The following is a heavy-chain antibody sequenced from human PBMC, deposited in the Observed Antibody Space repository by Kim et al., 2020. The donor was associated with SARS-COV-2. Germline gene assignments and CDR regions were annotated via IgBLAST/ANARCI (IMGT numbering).Heavy chain of an antibody. V-gene: IGHV2-5*02. CDR2: IYWDDDK. CDR1: GFSLSTSGVG. Sequence: SGPTLVNPTQTLTLTCTFSGFSLSTSGVGVGWIRQPPGKALEWLALIYWDDDKRYSPSLKSRLTITKDTSKNQVVLTMTNMDPVDTATYYCAHLGPRYYDILTAPRPFDYWGQGTLVTVSS. CDR3: AHLGPRYYDILTAPRPFDY. D-gene: IGHD3-9*01. J-gene: IGHJ4*02.